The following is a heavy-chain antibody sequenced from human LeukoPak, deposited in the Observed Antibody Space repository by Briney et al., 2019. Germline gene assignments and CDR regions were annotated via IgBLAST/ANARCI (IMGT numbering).Heavy chain of an antibody. Sequence: SETLSLTCTVSGGSISSSSYYWGWIRQPPGKGLEWIGSIYYSGSTYYNPSLKSRVTISVDTSKNQFSLKLSSVTAADTAVYYCAREEEMPILTGYLEARWFDPWGQGTQVTVSS. V-gene: IGHV4-39*07. CDR2: IYYSGST. D-gene: IGHD3-9*01. CDR3: AREEEMPILTGYLEARWFDP. CDR1: GGSISSSSYY. J-gene: IGHJ5*02.